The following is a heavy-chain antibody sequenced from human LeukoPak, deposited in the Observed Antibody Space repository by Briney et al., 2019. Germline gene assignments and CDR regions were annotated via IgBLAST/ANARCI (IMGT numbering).Heavy chain of an antibody. D-gene: IGHD3-22*01. Sequence: SETLSLTCTVSGGSISSYYWSWIRQPPGKGLEWIGYIYYSGSTNYNPSLKSRVTISVDTSKNQISLKLSSVTAADTAVYYCARDVPMGYYDSSGHRGYYYGMDVWGQGTTVTVSS. CDR3: ARDVPMGYYDSSGHRGYYYGMDV. J-gene: IGHJ6*02. CDR2: IYYSGST. V-gene: IGHV4-59*01. CDR1: GGSISSYY.